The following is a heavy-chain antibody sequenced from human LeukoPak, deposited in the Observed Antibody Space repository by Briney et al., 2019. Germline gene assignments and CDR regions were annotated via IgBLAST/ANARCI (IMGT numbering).Heavy chain of an antibody. D-gene: IGHD1-26*01. CDR2: ISYDGSNK. V-gene: IGHV3-30*18. J-gene: IGHJ6*02. Sequence: GGSLRLSCAASGFTFNSYGMHWVRQAPGKGLEWVAVISYDGSNKYYADSVKGRFTISRDNSKNTLYLQMNSLRAEDTAVYYCAKDLVGGSMDVWGQGTTVTVSS. CDR3: AKDLVGGSMDV. CDR1: GFTFNSYG.